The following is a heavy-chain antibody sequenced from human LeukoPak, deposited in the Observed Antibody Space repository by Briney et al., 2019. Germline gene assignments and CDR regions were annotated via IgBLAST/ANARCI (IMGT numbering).Heavy chain of an antibody. V-gene: IGHV3-15*01. J-gene: IGHJ4*02. CDR3: ATDEGSGTTGFDF. Sequence: GGSLRLSCAVSGFTFRDAWMGWVRQAPGKGLEWVGRIKGKTDGGIAEYAAPTKGRFTISRDESKDTVYLRLTGLKIEDTGVYYCATDEGSGTTGFDFWGQGTLVTVSS. CDR1: GFTFRDAW. D-gene: IGHD1-1*01. CDR2: IKGKTDGGIA.